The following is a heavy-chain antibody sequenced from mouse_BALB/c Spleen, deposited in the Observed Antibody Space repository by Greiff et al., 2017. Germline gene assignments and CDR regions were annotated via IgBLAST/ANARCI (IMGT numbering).Heavy chain of an antibody. D-gene: IGHD2-1*01. V-gene: IGHV1-5*01. J-gene: IGHJ3*01. CDR3: TYGNRRAWFAY. Sequence: EVQLQQSGTVLARPGASVKMSCKASGYSFTSYWMHWVKQRPGQGLEWIGAIYPGNSDTSYNQKFKGKAKLTAVTSASTAYMELSSLTNEDSAVYYCTYGNRRAWFAYWGQGTLVTVSA. CDR2: IYPGNSDT. CDR1: GYSFTSYW.